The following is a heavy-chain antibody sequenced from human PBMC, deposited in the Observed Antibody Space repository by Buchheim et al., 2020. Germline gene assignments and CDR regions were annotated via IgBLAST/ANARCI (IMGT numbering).Heavy chain of an antibody. V-gene: IGHV1-2*06. Sequence: QVQLVQSGAEVKKPGASVKVSCKASGYTFTSYDINWVRQATGQGLEWMGRINPNSGGTNYAQKFQGRVTMTRDTSFSTAYMELSRLRSDDTAVYYCARGGPSRRSSYYYYGMDVWGQGTT. CDR3: ARGGPSRRSSYYYYGMDV. D-gene: IGHD3-16*01. CDR1: GYTFTSYD. CDR2: INPNSGGT. J-gene: IGHJ6*02.